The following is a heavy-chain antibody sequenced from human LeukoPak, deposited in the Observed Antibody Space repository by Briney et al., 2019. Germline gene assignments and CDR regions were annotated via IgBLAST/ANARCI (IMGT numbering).Heavy chain of an antibody. CDR3: ARAPRADCSGGSCYGIDAFDI. J-gene: IGHJ3*02. CDR1: GGSISSYY. CDR2: IYTSGST. Sequence: SQTLSLICTVSGGSISSYYWSWIRQPPGKGLEWIGYIYTSGSTNYNPSLKSRVTISVDTSKNQFSLKLSSVTAADTAVYYCARAPRADCSGGSCYGIDAFDIWGQGTMVTVSS. D-gene: IGHD2-15*01. V-gene: IGHV4-4*09.